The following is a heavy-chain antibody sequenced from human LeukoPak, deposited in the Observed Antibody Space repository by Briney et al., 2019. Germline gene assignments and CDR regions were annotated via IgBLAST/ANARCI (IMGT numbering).Heavy chain of an antibody. CDR3: ARATSELGDYWFDP. D-gene: IGHD3-10*01. CDR2: ISAYNGNT. CDR1: GYTFTSYG. V-gene: IGHV1-18*01. Sequence: ASVKVSCKASGYTFTSYGISWVRQAPGQGLEWMGWISAYNGNTNYAQKLQGRVTMTTDTSTSTAYMELRSLRSDDTAVYYRARATSELGDYWFDPWGQGTLVTVSS. J-gene: IGHJ5*02.